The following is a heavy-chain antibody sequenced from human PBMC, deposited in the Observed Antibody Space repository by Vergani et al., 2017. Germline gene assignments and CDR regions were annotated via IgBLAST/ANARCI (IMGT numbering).Heavy chain of an antibody. CDR2: ISYDGSNK. CDR1: GFTFRSYC. D-gene: IGHD3-3*01. J-gene: IGHJ6*02. V-gene: IGHV3-30*18. Sequence: QVQLVESGGGVVQPGRSLRLSCAASGFTFRSYCLHWVRPAPGEGLEWVAVISYDGSNKYYADSVKGRFTIPRHNSKNTLYVQMNGLRAEDTAVYCCAKDTNCYGMDVWGQGTTVTVSS. CDR3: AKDTNCYGMDV.